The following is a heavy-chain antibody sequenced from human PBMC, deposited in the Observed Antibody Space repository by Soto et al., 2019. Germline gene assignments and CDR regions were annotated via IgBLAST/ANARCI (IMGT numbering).Heavy chain of an antibody. J-gene: IGHJ6*02. CDR1: GYSFTSYW. D-gene: IGHD4-17*01. V-gene: IGHV5-10-1*01. Sequence: GESLKISCKGSGYSFTSYWISWVRQMPGKGLEWMGRIDPSDSYTNYSPSFQGHVTISADKSISTAYLQWSSLKASDTAMYYCARIRGPDGDDYLMDVWGQGTTVTVSS. CDR2: IDPSDSYT. CDR3: ARIRGPDGDDYLMDV.